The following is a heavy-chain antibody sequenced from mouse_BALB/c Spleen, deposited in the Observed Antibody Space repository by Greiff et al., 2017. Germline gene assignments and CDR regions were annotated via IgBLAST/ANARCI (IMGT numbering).Heavy chain of an antibody. D-gene: IGHD1-1*01. CDR1: GYTFTRYW. CDR3: AYGSSPLYAMDY. V-gene: IGHV1S81*02. J-gene: IGHJ4*01. CDR2: INPSNGRT. Sequence: QVQLQPGAELVKPGASVKLSCKASGYTFTRYWMHWVKQRPGQGLEWIGEINPSNGRTNYNEKFKSKATLTVDKSSSTAYMQLSSLTSEDSAVYSCAYGSSPLYAMDYWGQGTSVTVSS.